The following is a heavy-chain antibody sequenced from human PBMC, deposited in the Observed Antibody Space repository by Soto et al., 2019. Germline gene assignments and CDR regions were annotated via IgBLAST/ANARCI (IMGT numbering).Heavy chain of an antibody. CDR3: ARETGYSSGWRQDY. CDR2: INSDGSSI. CDR1: GFTFSSYR. V-gene: IGHV3-74*01. J-gene: IGHJ4*02. D-gene: IGHD6-19*01. Sequence: GGSLRLSCAASGFTFSSYRMHWVRQAPGKGLVWVSRINSDGSSISYADSVKGRFTISRDNAKNTLYLQMNSLRVEDTAVYYCARETGYSSGWRQDYWGQGTLVTVSS.